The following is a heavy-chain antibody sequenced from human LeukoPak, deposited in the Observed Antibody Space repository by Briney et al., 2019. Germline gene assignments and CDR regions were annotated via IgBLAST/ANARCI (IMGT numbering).Heavy chain of an antibody. V-gene: IGHV1-2*02. CDR3: ARDHGNSGWYRWFDP. CDR1: GYTFTGYN. Sequence: AASVKVSCKASGYTFTGYNMHWVRQAPGQGLEWMGWVNPNSGDTNYAQKFQGRVTMTRDTSISTAYMELSSLRSEDTAVYYCARDHGNSGWYRWFDPWGQGTLVTVSS. CDR2: VNPNSGDT. J-gene: IGHJ5*02. D-gene: IGHD6-19*01.